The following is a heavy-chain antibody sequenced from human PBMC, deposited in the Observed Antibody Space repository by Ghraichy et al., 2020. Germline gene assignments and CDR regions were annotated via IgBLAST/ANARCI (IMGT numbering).Heavy chain of an antibody. CDR1: GFSFDDYA. CDR3: AKASGRGVTVTTSFDY. V-gene: IGHV3-43*02. J-gene: IGHJ4*02. D-gene: IGHD4-17*01. CDR2: ISGDGVST. Sequence: GGSLRLSCAASGFSFDDYAMHWVRQAPGKGLEWVSLISGDGVSTYYADSVKGRFTISRDNSKNSLYLQMNSLRTEDTALYYCAKASGRGVTVTTSFDYWGQVTLVTVSS.